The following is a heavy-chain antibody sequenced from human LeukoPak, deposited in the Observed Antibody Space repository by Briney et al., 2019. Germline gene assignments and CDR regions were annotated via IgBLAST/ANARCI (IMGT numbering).Heavy chain of an antibody. Sequence: GRSLRLSCAASGFTFSNYGMHWVRQAPGKGLGWVAVISYDGSNKYYADSVKGRFTVSRDSSKNTLYLQMNSLRGEDTAVYYCAKDQSWTLRRFDYWGQGTLVTVSS. CDR1: GFTFSNYG. CDR2: ISYDGSNK. J-gene: IGHJ4*02. V-gene: IGHV3-30*18. CDR3: AKDQSWTLRRFDY. D-gene: IGHD1-1*01.